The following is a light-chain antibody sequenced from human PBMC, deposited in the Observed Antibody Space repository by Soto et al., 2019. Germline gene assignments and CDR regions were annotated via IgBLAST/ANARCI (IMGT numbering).Light chain of an antibody. Sequence: QSALTQPPSASGSPGQSVTISCTGTSSDVGGYNYVSWYQQHPGKAPKLMIYDVSKRPSGVPDRFSGSKSGNTASLTVSGLQAEEEDDDYCSSYAGSNNVVFGGGTKLTVL. CDR3: SSYAGSNNVV. J-gene: IGLJ2*01. CDR2: DVS. CDR1: SSDVGGYNY. V-gene: IGLV2-8*01.